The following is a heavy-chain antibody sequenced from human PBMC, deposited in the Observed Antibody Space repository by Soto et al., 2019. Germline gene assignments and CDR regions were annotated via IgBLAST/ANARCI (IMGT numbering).Heavy chain of an antibody. V-gene: IGHV4-59*01. CDR3: ARDVSPQGRIPVAGMWFDP. CDR1: GGSISSYY. D-gene: IGHD6-19*01. J-gene: IGHJ5*02. CDR2: IYYSGST. Sequence: SETLSLTCTVSGGSISSYYWSWIRQPPGKGLEWIGYIYYSGSTNYNPSLKSRVTISVDTSKNQFSLKLSSVTAADTAVYYCARDVSPQGRIPVAGMWFDPRGQGTLVTVSS.